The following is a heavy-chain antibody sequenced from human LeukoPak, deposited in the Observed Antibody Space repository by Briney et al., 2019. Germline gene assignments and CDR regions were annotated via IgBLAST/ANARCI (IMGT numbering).Heavy chain of an antibody. CDR3: SRGCEYNYRYTFGY. CDR2: ISSGKT. Sequence: PSETLSLTCTVSGGSISSYYWSWIRQPPGKGLEWIGYISSGKTDYNPSLKSRVTISVDTSKNQFSLKLSSVSAADTAVYYCSRGCEYNYRYTFGYWGQGTLVTVSS. CDR1: GGSISSYY. V-gene: IGHV4-59*01. J-gene: IGHJ4*02. D-gene: IGHD5-18*01.